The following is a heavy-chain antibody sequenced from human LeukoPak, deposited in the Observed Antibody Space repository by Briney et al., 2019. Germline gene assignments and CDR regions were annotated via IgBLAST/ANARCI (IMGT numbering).Heavy chain of an antibody. V-gene: IGHV4-4*07. Sequence: SETLSLTCTVSGGSISSYYWSWIRQPAGKGLEWIGRIYTSGSTNYNPSLESRVTMSVDTSRNQFSLKLSSVTAADTAVYYCARWQQWLPVDYWGQGTLVTVSS. CDR2: IYTSGST. J-gene: IGHJ4*02. CDR3: ARWQQWLPVDY. D-gene: IGHD6-19*01. CDR1: GGSISSYY.